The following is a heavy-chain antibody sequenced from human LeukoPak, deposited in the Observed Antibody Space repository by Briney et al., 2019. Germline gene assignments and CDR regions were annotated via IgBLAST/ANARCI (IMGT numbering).Heavy chain of an antibody. CDR1: GFTFSSYS. CDR2: ISSSSSYI. V-gene: IGHV3-21*04. CDR3: AKDLRVVDAFDI. Sequence: GGSLRLSCAASGFTFSSYSMNWVRQAPGKGLEWVSSISSSSSYIYYADSVKGRFTISRDNSKNTLFLQMNSLRAEDTALYYCAKDLRVVDAFDIWGRGTMVTVSS. J-gene: IGHJ3*02.